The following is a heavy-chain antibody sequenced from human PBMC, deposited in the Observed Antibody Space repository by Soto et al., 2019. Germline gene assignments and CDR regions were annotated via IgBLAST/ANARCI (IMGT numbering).Heavy chain of an antibody. D-gene: IGHD1-26*01. CDR3: AKAEWELSPALDY. Sequence: PGXSLRLSCAASGFTFSSYAMSWVLQAPGKGLEWVAVISYDGSNKYYADSVKGRFTISRDNSKNTLYLQMNSLRAEDTAVYYCAKAEWELSPALDYWGQGTLVTVSS. V-gene: IGHV3-30*18. CDR1: GFTFSSYA. CDR2: ISYDGSNK. J-gene: IGHJ4*02.